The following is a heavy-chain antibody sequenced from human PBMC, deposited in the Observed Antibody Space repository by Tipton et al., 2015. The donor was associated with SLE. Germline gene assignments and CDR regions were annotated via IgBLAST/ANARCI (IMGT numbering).Heavy chain of an antibody. CDR2: INTYTGIT. D-gene: IGHD6-6*01. J-gene: IGHJ5*02. Sequence: QSGPEVKKAGASVKVSCKASGYIFSDYGISWVRQAPGQGLEWMGWINTYTGITSYGQRFQGRVSLTKDTSTSTAYMELKSLRSDDTAVHYCARDTKAARPGWFDPWGQGTLVTVRS. CDR3: ARDTKAARPGWFDP. CDR1: GYIFSDYG. V-gene: IGHV1-18*01.